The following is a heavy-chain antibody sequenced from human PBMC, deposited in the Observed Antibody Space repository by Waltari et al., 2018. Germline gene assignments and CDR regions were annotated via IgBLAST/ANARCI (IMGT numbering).Heavy chain of an antibody. CDR3: ARDTAMVYYYYEMDV. CDR2: IFYSGSA. CDR1: GGSISSSSYY. V-gene: IGHV4-39*01. D-gene: IGHD5-18*01. Sequence: QLQLQESGPGLVKPSETLSLTCTVSGGSISSSSYYWGWIRQPPGKGLEGFGSIFYSGSAIYSPSLMRRVAISVDTSKKQFSRKLSSVTAADAAVYYCARDTAMVYYYYEMDVWGQGTTVTVSS. J-gene: IGHJ6*02.